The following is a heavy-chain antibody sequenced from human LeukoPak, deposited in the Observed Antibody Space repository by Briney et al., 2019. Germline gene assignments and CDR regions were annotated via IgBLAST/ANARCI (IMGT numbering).Heavy chain of an antibody. D-gene: IGHD2-21*02. Sequence: GGSLRLSCAASGFTFSSNWISWVRQGPGQGLEWVANIKQDGSEKYYLDSVKGRFTISRDNAKNSLYLQMNSLRAEDTAVYYCARRGDRFDYWVQGTLVTVSS. V-gene: IGHV3-7*02. CDR2: IKQDGSEK. CDR3: ARRGDRFDY. CDR1: GFTFSSNW. J-gene: IGHJ4*02.